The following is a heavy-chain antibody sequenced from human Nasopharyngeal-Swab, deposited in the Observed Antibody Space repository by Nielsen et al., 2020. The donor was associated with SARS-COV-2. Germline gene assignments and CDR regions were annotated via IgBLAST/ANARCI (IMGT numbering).Heavy chain of an antibody. J-gene: IGHJ5*02. CDR1: GFTLSSYA. V-gene: IGHV3-30-3*01. D-gene: IGHD2-21*02. CDR2: ISHDETNK. CDR3: VRDSRKYCRNIDCYMGNWFDP. Sequence: GEFLKISCAASGFTLSSYAMHWVRQAPGKGLEWVAVISHDETNKDYADSVKGRFSVSRDNSKNTVYLQMSSLRSEDTAIYYCVRDSRKYCRNIDCYMGNWFDPWGQGTLVTVSS.